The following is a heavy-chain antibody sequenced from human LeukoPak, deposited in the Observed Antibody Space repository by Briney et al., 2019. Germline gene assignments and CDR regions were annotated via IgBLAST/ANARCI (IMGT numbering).Heavy chain of an antibody. Sequence: GGSLRLSCAASGFAVSSTYMSWVRQAPGKGLEWVSVIYSGGNIYYIESVKGRFTISRDTSKNTLYLQMNSLRAEDTAVYFCAGRHCSGGGCYFAGADPFDYWGQGTLVTVSS. V-gene: IGHV3-53*01. CDR2: IYSGGNI. CDR3: AGRHCSGGGCYFAGADPFDY. D-gene: IGHD2-15*01. CDR1: GFAVSSTY. J-gene: IGHJ4*02.